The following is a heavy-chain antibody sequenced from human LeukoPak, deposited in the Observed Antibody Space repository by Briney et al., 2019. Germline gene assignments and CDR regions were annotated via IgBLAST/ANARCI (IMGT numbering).Heavy chain of an antibody. CDR1: GGSFSGYY. J-gene: IGHJ4*02. CDR2: INHSGST. D-gene: IGHD3-10*01. V-gene: IGHV4-34*01. Sequence: ASETLSLTCAVYGGSFSGYYWSWIRQPPGKGLEWIGEINHSGSTNYNPSLKSRVTISVDTSKNQFSLKLSSVTAADTAVYYCARCLYYYGWASPMCYFDYWGQGTLVTVSS. CDR3: ARCLYYYGWASPMCYFDY.